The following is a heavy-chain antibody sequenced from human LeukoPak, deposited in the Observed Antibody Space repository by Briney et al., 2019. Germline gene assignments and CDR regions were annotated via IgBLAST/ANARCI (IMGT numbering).Heavy chain of an antibody. CDR3: AKGPLRGTAAAIDY. J-gene: IGHJ4*02. CDR1: GFTISSYS. V-gene: IGHV3-48*01. D-gene: IGHD2-2*01. CDR2: IDSETYGNTI. Sequence: GGSLRLSCAASGFTISSYSMNWVRQAPGKGLEWLSYIDSETYGNTIYYPHTVKGRFTISRDISTDTLWLQMDSLRTEDTAVYYCAKGPLRGTAAAIDYWGQGTLVTVSS.